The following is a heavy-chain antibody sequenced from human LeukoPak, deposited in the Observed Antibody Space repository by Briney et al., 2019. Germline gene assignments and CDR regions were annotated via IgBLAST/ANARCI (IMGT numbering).Heavy chain of an antibody. CDR3: SRATFTNTWYGGY. V-gene: IGHV3-49*04. D-gene: IGHD3-10*01. CDR2: IRSKGYGGTT. CDR1: GFTFSDYA. Sequence: GGSLRLSCTTSGFTFSDYAMSWVRQAPGKGLEWVGFIRSKGYGGTTEYVASVKGRFTISRDDSKSIAYLQMNSLKTEDAAVYYCSRATFTNTWYGGYWGQGTMVTVSS. J-gene: IGHJ4*02.